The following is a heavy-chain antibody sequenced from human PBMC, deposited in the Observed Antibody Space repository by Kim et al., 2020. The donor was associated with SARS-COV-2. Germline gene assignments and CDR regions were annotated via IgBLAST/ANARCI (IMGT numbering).Heavy chain of an antibody. Sequence: ASVKVSCKASGYTFTLYAMNWVRQAPGQGLEWMGWINTNTGNPTYAQGFTGRCVFSLDTSVSTAYLQISSLKAEDTAVYYCAILTRTQHRYYNYYYMDVWGKGTTVTVSS. CDR2: INTNTGNP. D-gene: IGHD5-18*01. J-gene: IGHJ6*03. CDR3: AILTRTQHRYYNYYYMDV. CDR1: GYTFTLYA. V-gene: IGHV7-4-1*02.